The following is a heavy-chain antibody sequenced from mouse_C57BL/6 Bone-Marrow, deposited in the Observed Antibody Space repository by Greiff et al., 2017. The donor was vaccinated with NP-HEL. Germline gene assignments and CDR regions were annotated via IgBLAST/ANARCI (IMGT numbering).Heavy chain of an antibody. CDR2: INPNNGGT. CDR3: ARDYGSSQFAY. D-gene: IGHD1-1*01. J-gene: IGHJ3*01. Sequence: EVQLQQSGPELVKPGASVKISCKASGYTFTDYYMNWVKQSHGKSLEWIGDINPNNGGTSYNQKFKGKATLTVDKSSSTAYMELRSLTSEDAAGYYCARDYGSSQFAYWGQGTLVTVSA. V-gene: IGHV1-26*01. CDR1: GYTFTDYY.